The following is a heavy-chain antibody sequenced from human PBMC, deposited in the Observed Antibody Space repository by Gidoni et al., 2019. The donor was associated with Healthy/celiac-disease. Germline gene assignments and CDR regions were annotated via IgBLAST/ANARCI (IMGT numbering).Heavy chain of an antibody. V-gene: IGHV4-39*07. Sequence: QLQLPESGPGLVKPSETLSLTCSVSGGSISSSSYYWGWIRQPPGKGLEWMGSIYSSGRTYYNQSIKRRVTISVDTSKNQFSLKLSSVTAADTAVYDCARGRITMMGPEAFDIWGQGTMVTVSS. CDR1: GGSISSSSYY. J-gene: IGHJ3*02. D-gene: IGHD3-22*01. CDR3: ARGRITMMGPEAFDI. CDR2: IYSSGRT.